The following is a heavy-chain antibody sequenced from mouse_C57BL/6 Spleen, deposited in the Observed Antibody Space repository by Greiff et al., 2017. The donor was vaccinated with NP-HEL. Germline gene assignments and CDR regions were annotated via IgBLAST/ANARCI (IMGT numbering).Heavy chain of an antibody. CDR2: INPNNGGT. Sequence: EVKLQQSGPELVKPGASVKIPCKASGYTFTDYNMDWVKQSHGKSLEWIGDINPNNGGTIYNQKFKGKATLTVDKSSSTAYMELRSLTSEDTAVYYCARAEFITTVVATRSWFAYWGQGTLVTVSA. D-gene: IGHD1-1*01. J-gene: IGHJ3*01. V-gene: IGHV1-18*01. CDR1: GYTFTDYN. CDR3: ARAEFITTVVATRSWFAY.